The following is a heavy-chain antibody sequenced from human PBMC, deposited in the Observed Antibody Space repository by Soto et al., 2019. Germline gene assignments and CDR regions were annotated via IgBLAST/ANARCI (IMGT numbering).Heavy chain of an antibody. CDR3: ARSVAVPGAHIDY. Sequence: SETLSLTCSVSGGSISGSYWSWIRQSPGKGLEWLGYVYYTGSTTYSPSLRSRVSISVDTSKNEFSLRLSSVAAADTAVYFCARSVAVPGAHIDYWGQGTQVTVSS. CDR1: GGSISGSY. D-gene: IGHD6-19*01. CDR2: VYYTGST. V-gene: IGHV4-59*01. J-gene: IGHJ4*02.